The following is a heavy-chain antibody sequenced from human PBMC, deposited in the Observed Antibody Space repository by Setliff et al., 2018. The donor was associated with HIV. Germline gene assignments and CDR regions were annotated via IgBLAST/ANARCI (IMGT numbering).Heavy chain of an antibody. V-gene: IGHV3-23*01. D-gene: IGHD1-26*01. Sequence: GGSLRLSCAASGFTFSNYAMSWVRQAPGEGLEWVSAILSTGERTFYADSVKGRFTISRDNSKNTVYLQMNSLRAEDTATYYCVRDPIEGYPDYFDYSGQGTLVTVSS. CDR3: VRDPIEGYPDYFDY. CDR1: GFTFSNYA. CDR2: ILSTGERT. J-gene: IGHJ4*02.